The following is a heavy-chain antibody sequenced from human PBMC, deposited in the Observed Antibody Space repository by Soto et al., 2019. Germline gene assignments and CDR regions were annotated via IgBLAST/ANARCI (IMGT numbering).Heavy chain of an antibody. J-gene: IGHJ4*02. V-gene: IGHV3-30*18. CDR3: AKGVGSSARFDL. CDR1: GFTFRNYG. D-gene: IGHD1-26*01. Sequence: GGSLRLSCAASGFTFRNYGMYWVRQAPGKGLEWVAVISYDGTEKYYSDSVKGRFTISGDNSMNTLYLQMSSLRDDDTAVYYCAKGVGSSARFDLWGQGTLVTVSS. CDR2: ISYDGTEK.